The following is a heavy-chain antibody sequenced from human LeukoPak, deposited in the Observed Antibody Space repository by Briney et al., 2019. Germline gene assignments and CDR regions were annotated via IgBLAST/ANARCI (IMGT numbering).Heavy chain of an antibody. V-gene: IGHV3-30*03. CDR1: GFTFSSQW. Sequence: PGGSPRLSCVASGFTFSSQWMSWVRQAPGKGLEWVAVISYDGSNKYYADSVKGRFTISRDNSKNTLYLQMNSLRAEDTAVYYCAREGTYYDFWSGSSGFDYWGQGTLVTVSS. D-gene: IGHD3-3*01. CDR2: ISYDGSNK. J-gene: IGHJ4*02. CDR3: AREGTYYDFWSGSSGFDY.